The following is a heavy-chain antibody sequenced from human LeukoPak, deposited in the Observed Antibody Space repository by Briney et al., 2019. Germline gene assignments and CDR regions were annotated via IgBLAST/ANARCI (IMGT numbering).Heavy chain of an antibody. CDR3: ARVVEYYDILTGYYSFAP. J-gene: IGHJ5*02. Sequence: SVKVSCKASGYTFTSYGISWVRQAPGQGLEWMGWISAYNGNTNYAQKLQGRVTMTTDTSTSTAYMELRSLRSDDTAVYYCARVVEYYDILTGYYSFAPWGQGTLVTVSS. D-gene: IGHD3-9*01. CDR1: GYTFTSYG. CDR2: ISAYNGNT. V-gene: IGHV1-18*01.